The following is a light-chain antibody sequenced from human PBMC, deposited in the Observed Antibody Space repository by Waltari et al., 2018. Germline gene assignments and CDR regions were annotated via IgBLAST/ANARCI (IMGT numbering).Light chain of an antibody. V-gene: IGLV2-23*03. CDR1: SSDVGSYNL. CDR3: CSYAGSNTFVV. Sequence: QSALTQPASVSGSPGQSITISCPGTSSDVGSYNLVSWYPPHPGKAPKLMIYEGNKRPSGVSNRFSGSKSGNTASLTISGLQGEDEADYHCCSYAGSNTFVVFGGGTKLTVL. CDR2: EGN. J-gene: IGLJ3*02.